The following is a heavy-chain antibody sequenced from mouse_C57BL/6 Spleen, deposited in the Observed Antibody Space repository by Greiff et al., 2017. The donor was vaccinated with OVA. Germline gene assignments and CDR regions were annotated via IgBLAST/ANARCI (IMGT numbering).Heavy chain of an antibody. CDR1: GYTFTSYW. J-gene: IGHJ4*01. CDR3: ARRGLGYYYAFDY. D-gene: IGHD3-3*01. Sequence: VKLQQPGAELVKPGASVKLSCKASGYTFTSYWMHWVKQRPGQGLEWIGDINPSNGGTNYNEKFKSKGTMTVDKSSSTAYMQLRSLASEDSAVYYCARRGLGYYYAFDYWGQGTSVTVSS. V-gene: IGHV1-53*01. CDR2: INPSNGGT.